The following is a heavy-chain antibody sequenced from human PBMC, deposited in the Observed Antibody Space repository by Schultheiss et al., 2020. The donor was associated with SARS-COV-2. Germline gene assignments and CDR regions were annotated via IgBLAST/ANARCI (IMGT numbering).Heavy chain of an antibody. V-gene: IGHV4-38-2*01. CDR2: INHSGRT. CDR1: GYFISSGYR. CDR3: AGGSGWSRFDY. Sequence: SETLSLTCAVSGYFISSGYRWGWFRQPPGKGLEWIGEINHSGRTNYNPSLKSRVTISVDTSANQFSLQLSSVTAAETAVYYCAGGSGWSRFDYWGQGTLVTVSS. D-gene: IGHD6-13*01. J-gene: IGHJ4*02.